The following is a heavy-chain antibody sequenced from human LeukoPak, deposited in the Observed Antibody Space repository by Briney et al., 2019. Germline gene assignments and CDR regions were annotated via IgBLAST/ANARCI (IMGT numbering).Heavy chain of an antibody. CDR2: IYYSGST. D-gene: IGHD3-16*01. CDR3: ARDYDYGNNALGY. Sequence: KPSETLSLTCTVSGGSINSGDYFWAWVRQPPGKGLEWIGYIYYSGSTYYNPSLKSRVTISVDTSKNHFSLKLSSVTAADTAVYYCARDYDYGNNALGYWGQGTLVTVSS. V-gene: IGHV4-30-4*01. CDR1: GGSINSGDYF. J-gene: IGHJ4*02.